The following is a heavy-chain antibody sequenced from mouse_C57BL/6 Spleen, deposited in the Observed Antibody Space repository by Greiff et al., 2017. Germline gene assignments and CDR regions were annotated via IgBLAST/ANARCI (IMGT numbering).Heavy chain of an antibody. V-gene: IGHV1-49*01. CDR2: FTMYSDAT. Sequence: LQQSGAELVRPGSSVKLSCKDSYFAFMASAMHWVKQRPGHGLEWIGAFTMYSDATEYSENFTGKATLTANTSSSTAYMELSSLTSEDSAVYYGASAHYGSTLHFPYWYFDVWGTGTTVTVSS. D-gene: IGHD1-1*01. CDR1: YFAFMASA. J-gene: IGHJ1*03. CDR3: ASAHYGSTLHFPYWYFDV.